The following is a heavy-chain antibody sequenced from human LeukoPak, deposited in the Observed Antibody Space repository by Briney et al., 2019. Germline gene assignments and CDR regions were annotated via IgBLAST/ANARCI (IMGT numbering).Heavy chain of an antibody. CDR3: AGGRTDIVVVPATLRNYYFDY. J-gene: IGHJ4*02. CDR1: GGTFSSYD. V-gene: IGHV1-69*06. D-gene: IGHD2-2*01. CDR2: IMPMFGKA. Sequence: PSVKVSCKASGGTFSSYDISWVRQAPRQGLEWMGGIMPMFGKANYAQKFQGRVTTTADKATSTAYMELSSLRSEDTAVYYCAGGRTDIVVVPATLRNYYFDYWGQGTLVTVSS.